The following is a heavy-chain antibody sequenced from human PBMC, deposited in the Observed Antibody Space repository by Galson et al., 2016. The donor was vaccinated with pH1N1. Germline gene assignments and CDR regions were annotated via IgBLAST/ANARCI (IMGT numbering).Heavy chain of an antibody. J-gene: IGHJ3*02. CDR2: VYYSGST. V-gene: IGHV4-31*03. D-gene: IGHD1-26*01. Sequence: TLSLTCTVSGGSISSGSSYWSWFRQHPGKGLEWLGYVYYSGSTYYNPSLKSRLTISVDTSKNQFSLKLRSVTAADTAVYYCARDYRELLGDGFDIWGQGTTVTVSA. CDR3: ARDYRELLGDGFDI. CDR1: GGSISSGSSY.